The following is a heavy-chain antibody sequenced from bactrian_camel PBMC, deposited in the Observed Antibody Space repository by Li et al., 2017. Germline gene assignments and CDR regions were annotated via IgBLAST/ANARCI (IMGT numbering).Heavy chain of an antibody. Sequence: HVQLVESGGGLVQPGGSLRLSCAASGFIFSSYGMSWVRQAPGKGLEWLASIGIDGKITYYADSAKGRFTISRDDAKNTMYLQMNILKSEDTALHYCATDGGFWSTVFACWGQGTQVTVS. CDR2: IGIDGKIT. CDR3: ATDGGFWSTVFAC. CDR1: GFIFSSYG. J-gene: IGHJ6*01. V-gene: IGHV3-2*01. D-gene: IGHD6*01.